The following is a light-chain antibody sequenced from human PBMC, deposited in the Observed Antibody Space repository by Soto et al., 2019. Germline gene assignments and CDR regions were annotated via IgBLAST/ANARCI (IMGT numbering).Light chain of an antibody. CDR2: AAS. V-gene: IGKV1-39*01. Sequence: DIQMTQSPSSLSASVGDRVTITCRASRTISTYLNWYQQKPGKAPELLIYAASSLQSGVPSRFSGSGSGTDFTLAISGLQPEAVATYYCQQSYSTWTFGQGTKVEIK. J-gene: IGKJ1*01. CDR3: QQSYSTWT. CDR1: RTISTY.